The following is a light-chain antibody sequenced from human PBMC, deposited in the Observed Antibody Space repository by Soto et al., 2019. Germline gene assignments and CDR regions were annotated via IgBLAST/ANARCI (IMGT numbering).Light chain of an antibody. CDR1: QSVSSSY. J-gene: IGKJ1*01. CDR3: QQYGSSSWT. CDR2: GAS. V-gene: IGKV3-20*01. Sequence: EIVLTQSPGTLSLSPGERATLSCRASQSVSSSYLAWYQQKPGQAPRLLIYGASSRATGIPDRFSGSGSETDFTLTISRLEPEGFAVYYCQQYGSSSWTFGQGTKVEIK.